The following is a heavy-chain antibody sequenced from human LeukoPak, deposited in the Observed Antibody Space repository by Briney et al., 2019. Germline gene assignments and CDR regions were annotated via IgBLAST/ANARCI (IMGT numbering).Heavy chain of an antibody. CDR3: AKTPFLEWLFLL. D-gene: IGHD3-3*02. Sequence: ASVKVSCKASGYTFTDYSMHWVRQAPGQGLEWMGWINPNSGGTNYAQKFQGRVTMTRDTSISTAYMELSRLRSDDTAVYYCAKTPFLEWLFLLWGQGTLVTVSS. CDR1: GYTFTDYS. J-gene: IGHJ4*02. CDR2: INPNSGGT. V-gene: IGHV1-2*02.